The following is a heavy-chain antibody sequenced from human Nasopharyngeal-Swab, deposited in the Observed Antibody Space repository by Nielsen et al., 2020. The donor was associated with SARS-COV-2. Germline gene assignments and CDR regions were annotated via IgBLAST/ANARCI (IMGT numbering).Heavy chain of an antibody. CDR1: GGSISSYY. V-gene: IGHV4-4*07. CDR2: ILTNGST. Sequence: GSLRLSCTVSGGSISSYYWSWIRQPAGKGLEWIGRILTNGSTNYNPSLKSRITISVDTSKNQFSLRLSSVTAADTAVYYCARGGSGFLHYVFDYWGQGTLVTVSS. D-gene: IGHD6-19*01. J-gene: IGHJ4*02. CDR3: ARGGSGFLHYVFDY.